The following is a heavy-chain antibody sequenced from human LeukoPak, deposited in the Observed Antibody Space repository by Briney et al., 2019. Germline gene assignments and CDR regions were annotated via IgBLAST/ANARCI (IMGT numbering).Heavy chain of an antibody. Sequence: GGSLRLSCAASGFTFSSYSMNWVRQAPGKGLEWVSYVSSSSSTIYYADSVKGRFTISRDNAKNSLYLQMNSLRAEDTAVYYCARDRTVGYFDYWGQGTLVTVSS. CDR1: GFTFSSYS. V-gene: IGHV3-48*01. CDR3: ARDRTVGYFDY. CDR2: VSSSSSTI. J-gene: IGHJ4*02. D-gene: IGHD4-23*01.